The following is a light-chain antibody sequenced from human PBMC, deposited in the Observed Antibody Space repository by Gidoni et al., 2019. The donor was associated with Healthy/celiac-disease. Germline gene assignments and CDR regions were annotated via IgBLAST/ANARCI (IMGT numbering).Light chain of an antibody. V-gene: IGKV1-33*01. CDR3: QQYDNLPYT. CDR2: DAS. Sequence: DIQMTQSPSSLSASVGDRVTITCQASQDISNYLNWYQQKPGKAPKLLIYDASNLETGVPSRFSGSGSGTDFTFTISSLQPEDIATYYCQQYDNLPYTFXQGTKLEIK. CDR1: QDISNY. J-gene: IGKJ2*01.